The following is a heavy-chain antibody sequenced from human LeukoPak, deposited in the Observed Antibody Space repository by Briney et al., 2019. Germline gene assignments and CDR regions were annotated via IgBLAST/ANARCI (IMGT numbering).Heavy chain of an antibody. J-gene: IGHJ4*02. CDR1: GFTFSSYA. CDR2: ISGSGGST. D-gene: IGHD3-10*01. Sequence: PGGSLRLSCAASGFTFSSYAMSWVRQAPGKGLEWVSAISGSGGSTYYADSVKGRFTISRDNSKNTLYLQMNSLRAEDTAVYYCARGGWFGELLFYYWGQGTLVTVSS. CDR3: ARGGWFGELLFYY. V-gene: IGHV3-23*01.